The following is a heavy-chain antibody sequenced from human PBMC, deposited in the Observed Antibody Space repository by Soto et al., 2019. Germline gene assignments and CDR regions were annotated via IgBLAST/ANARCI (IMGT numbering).Heavy chain of an antibody. D-gene: IGHD2-15*01. CDR2: ISLHNGDT. J-gene: IGHJ4*02. CDR3: ARVGYGGNILDE. Sequence: QVQLVQSGAAVKKPGASVTVSCKASGYTFTHYGVSWVRQAPGQGLEWMGWISLHNGDTYYTESLRGRLTMTTDTSTDTGYMEVRTLMSYDTAVYYCARVGYGGNILDEWGQGTLVIVSS. CDR1: GYTFTHYG. V-gene: IGHV1-18*01.